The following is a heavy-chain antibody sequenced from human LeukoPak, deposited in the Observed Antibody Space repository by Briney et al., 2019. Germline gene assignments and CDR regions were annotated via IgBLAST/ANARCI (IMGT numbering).Heavy chain of an antibody. Sequence: SVKVSCKASGGTFSSYTISWVRQAPGQGLEWMGRIIPILGIANYAQKFQGRVTITADKSTSTAYMELSSLRSEDTAVYYCARVLYSGSYYGAFDIWGQGAMVTVSS. D-gene: IGHD1-26*01. CDR3: ARVLYSGSYYGAFDI. CDR2: IIPILGIA. V-gene: IGHV1-69*02. CDR1: GGTFSSYT. J-gene: IGHJ3*02.